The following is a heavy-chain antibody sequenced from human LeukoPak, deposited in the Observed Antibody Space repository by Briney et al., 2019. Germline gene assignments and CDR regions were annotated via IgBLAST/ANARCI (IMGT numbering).Heavy chain of an antibody. V-gene: IGHV3-23*01. D-gene: IGHD4-17*01. CDR3: AKATSRMTTVTSPLGY. J-gene: IGHJ4*02. CDR1: GFTFSSYA. CDR2: ISGSGGGT. Sequence: GGSLRLSCAASGFTFSSYAMNWVRQAPGKGLEWLSAISGSGGGTYYVDSVKGRFTISRDNSKNTLYLQMNSLRAEDTAVYYCAKATSRMTTVTSPLGYWGQGTLVTVSS.